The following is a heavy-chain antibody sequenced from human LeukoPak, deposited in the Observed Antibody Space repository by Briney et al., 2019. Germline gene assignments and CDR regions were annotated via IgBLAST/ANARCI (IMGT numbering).Heavy chain of an antibody. D-gene: IGHD1-26*01. Sequence: PGGSLRLSCVGSGFRFGSYWITWVRQAPGKGLEWVANINRDGSVRNYVDSVKGRFTISRDNAQNSVFLQTNSLRAEDTAVYYCARDLSPADSGKYFDAFDIWGQGTKVTVSS. CDR2: INRDGSVR. CDR1: GFRFGSYW. J-gene: IGHJ3*02. CDR3: ARDLSPADSGKYFDAFDI. V-gene: IGHV3-7*01.